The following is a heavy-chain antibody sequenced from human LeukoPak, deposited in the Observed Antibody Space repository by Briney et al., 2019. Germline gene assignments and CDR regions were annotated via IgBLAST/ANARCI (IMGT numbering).Heavy chain of an antibody. V-gene: IGHV3-30*04. CDR3: ARDIAAAGAHDY. J-gene: IGHJ4*02. Sequence: GRSLRLSCAASGFTFSSYAMHWVRQAPGKGLEWVAVISYDGSNKYYADSVKGRFTIPRDNSKNTLYLQMNSLRAEDTAVYYCARDIAAAGAHDYWGQGTLVTVSS. D-gene: IGHD6-13*01. CDR2: ISYDGSNK. CDR1: GFTFSSYA.